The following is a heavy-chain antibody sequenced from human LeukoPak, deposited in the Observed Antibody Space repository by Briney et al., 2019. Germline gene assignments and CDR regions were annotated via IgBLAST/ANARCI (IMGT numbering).Heavy chain of an antibody. V-gene: IGHV3-7*05. CDR3: ARGKYYFDY. Sequence: GGSLRLSCAASGLTFSFYWMSWVRQAPGKGLEWVANIKEDGSEKYYVDSVKGRFTISRDNAKNSLFLQLDSLRAEDTAVYYCARGKYYFDYWGQGTLVTVSS. CDR2: IKEDGSEK. CDR1: GLTFSFYW. J-gene: IGHJ4*02.